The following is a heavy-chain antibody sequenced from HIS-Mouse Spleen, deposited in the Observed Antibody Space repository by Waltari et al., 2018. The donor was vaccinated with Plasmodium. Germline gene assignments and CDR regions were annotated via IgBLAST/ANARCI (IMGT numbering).Heavy chain of an antibody. J-gene: IGHJ4*02. D-gene: IGHD6-13*01. V-gene: IGHV4-31*03. Sequence: QVQLQESGPGLVKPSQTLSLTCTVSGGSISSGGYYWSWIRQHPGKGLAWIGYIYYSGSTYYTPSLKSRVTISVDTSKNQFSLKLSSVTAADTAVYYCARSIAATVTFYFDYWGQGTLVTVSS. CDR2: IYYSGST. CDR3: ARSIAATVTFYFDY. CDR1: GGSISSGGYY.